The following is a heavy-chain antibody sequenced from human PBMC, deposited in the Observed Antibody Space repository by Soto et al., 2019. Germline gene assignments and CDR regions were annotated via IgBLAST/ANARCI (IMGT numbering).Heavy chain of an antibody. Sequence: GASVKVSCRASGFTFTISAVQWVRQARGQRLEWIGWIVVGSGNTNYAQKFQERVTINRDMSTSTAYMELSSLTSEDTAEYYCAAPLADSSSSVLYYYYYGMDVWGQGTTVTVSS. D-gene: IGHD6-6*01. V-gene: IGHV1-58*01. CDR1: GFTFTISA. CDR3: AAPLADSSSSVLYYYYYGMDV. CDR2: IVVGSGNT. J-gene: IGHJ6*02.